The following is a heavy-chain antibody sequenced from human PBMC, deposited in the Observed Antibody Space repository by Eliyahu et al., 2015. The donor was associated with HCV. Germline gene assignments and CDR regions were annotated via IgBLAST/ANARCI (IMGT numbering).Heavy chain of an antibody. J-gene: IGHJ6*02. CDR3: ARGGVDSGSNDLPYYYYGMDV. CDR1: GYTFTGYY. D-gene: IGHD2-21*02. V-gene: IGHV1-2*02. CDR2: INPNSGGT. Sequence: QVQLVQSGAEVKKPGASVKVSCKASGYTFTGYYMHWVRQAPGLGLEWMGWINPNSGGTNYAQKFQGRVTMTRDTSISTAYMELSRLRSDDTAVYYCARGGVDSGSNDLPYYYYGMDVWGQGTTVTVSS.